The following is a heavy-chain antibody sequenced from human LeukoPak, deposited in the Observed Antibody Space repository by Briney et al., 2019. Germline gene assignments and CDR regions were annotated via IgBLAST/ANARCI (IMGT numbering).Heavy chain of an antibody. J-gene: IGHJ3*02. CDR3: ARQSSSSHAFDI. V-gene: IGHV5-51*01. CDR1: GFSFSSYW. Sequence: GECLKISCKGSGFSFSSYWIVWVRQMPGKGLEWMGIIFPDDSDTRYSPSFQGRVTISADKSISTAYLQWSSLKASDTALYYCARQSSSSHAFDIWGQGTMVSVSS. CDR2: IFPDDSDT. D-gene: IGHD6-6*01.